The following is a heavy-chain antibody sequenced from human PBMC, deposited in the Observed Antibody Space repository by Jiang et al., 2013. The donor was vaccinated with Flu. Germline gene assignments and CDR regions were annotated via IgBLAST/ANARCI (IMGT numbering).Heavy chain of an antibody. V-gene: IGHV3-30*02. Sequence: VQLLESGGGVVQPGGSLRLSCAASGFTFSSYGMHWVRQAPGKGLEWVAFIRYDGSNKYYADSVKGRFTISRDNSKNTLYLQMNSLRAEDTAVYYCAKDLYIFSGTGSDYWGQGTLVTVSS. CDR1: GFTFSSYG. CDR2: IRYDGSNK. J-gene: IGHJ4*02. CDR3: AKDLYIFSGTGSDY. D-gene: IGHD1-7*01.